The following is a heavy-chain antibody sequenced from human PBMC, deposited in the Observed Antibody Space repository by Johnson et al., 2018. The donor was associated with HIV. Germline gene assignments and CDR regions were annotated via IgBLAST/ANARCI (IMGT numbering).Heavy chain of an antibody. Sequence: QVQLVESGGGVVQPGRSLRLSCAASGFTFSSYGMHWVRQAPGKGLEWVSVVSATGDSTYYADSVKGRFTISRDNSKNTLYVQINSLRAEDTAVYYCARDTVVRFGDGAFDIWGQGTMVTVSS. D-gene: IGHD2-21*01. CDR2: VSATGDST. CDR3: ARDTVVRFGDGAFDI. J-gene: IGHJ3*02. CDR1: GFTFSSYG. V-gene: IGHV3-NL1*01.